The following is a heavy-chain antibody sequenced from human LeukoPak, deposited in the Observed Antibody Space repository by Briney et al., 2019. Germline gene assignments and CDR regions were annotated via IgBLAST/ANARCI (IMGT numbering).Heavy chain of an antibody. Sequence: GGSLRLSCAASGFTFSSYAMNWVRQAPGKGLEWVSAISGSGGSTYYADSVKGRFTISRDTSKNTLYLQMSSLRAEDTAVYCCAKGRYSTSSGLDYWGQGTLVTVSS. D-gene: IGHD6-6*01. V-gene: IGHV3-23*01. CDR2: ISGSGGST. CDR1: GFTFSSYA. CDR3: AKGRYSTSSGLDY. J-gene: IGHJ4*02.